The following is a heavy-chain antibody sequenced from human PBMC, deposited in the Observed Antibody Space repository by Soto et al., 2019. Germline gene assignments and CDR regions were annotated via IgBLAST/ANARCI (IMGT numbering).Heavy chain of an antibody. CDR3: ARGLGMATIRSPAAY. Sequence: PGGSLRLSCAASGFTFSSYDMHWVRQATGKGLEWVSAIGTAGDTYYPGSVKGRFTISRENAKNSLYLQMNSLRAEDTAVYYCARGLGMATIRSPAAYWGQGSLDTVSS. J-gene: IGHJ4*02. V-gene: IGHV3-13*01. CDR2: IGTAGDT. D-gene: IGHD5-12*01. CDR1: GFTFSSYD.